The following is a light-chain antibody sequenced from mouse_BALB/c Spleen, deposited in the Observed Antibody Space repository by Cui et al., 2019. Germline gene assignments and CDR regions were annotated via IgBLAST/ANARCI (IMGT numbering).Light chain of an antibody. Sequence: DIKTTQSPSSMYASLGERVPITCKASQDINSYLSWFQQKPGKSPKTLIYRANRLVDGVPSRFSGSGSGQDYSLTISSLEYEDMGIYYCLQYDEFPLTFGAGTKLELK. CDR3: LQYDEFPLT. J-gene: IGKJ5*01. CDR2: RAN. CDR1: QDINSY. V-gene: IGKV14-111*01.